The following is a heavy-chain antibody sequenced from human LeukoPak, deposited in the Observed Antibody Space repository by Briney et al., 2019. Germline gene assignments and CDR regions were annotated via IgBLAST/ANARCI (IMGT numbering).Heavy chain of an antibody. J-gene: IGHJ4*02. D-gene: IGHD3-10*01. CDR3: AKWRRGHYYGSGTELDY. V-gene: IGHV3-30*18. CDR2: ISSDGNSK. Sequence: GSLRLSCAASGFTFTTSGMHWVRQAPGKGLEWMALISSDGNSKDYADSVKGRFTISRDNSKNTVSLQMNSLRAEDTAINYCAKWRRGHYYGSGTELDYWGQGTLVTVSS. CDR1: GFTFTTSG.